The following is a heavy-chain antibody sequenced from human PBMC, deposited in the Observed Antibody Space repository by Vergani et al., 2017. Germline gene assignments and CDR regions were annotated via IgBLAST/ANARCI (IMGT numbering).Heavy chain of an antibody. CDR2: IQFDGSNQ. Sequence: QVQLVESGGGVVQRGGSLRLSCATSGFTLSNYDMQWIRQGPGKGLEFVAFIQFDGSNQYYADSVKGRFTLSRDNAKNSLYLQMNSLRAEDTALYYCAKDHYDFWSGYPNLSPFDLWGRGTLVTVSS. D-gene: IGHD3-3*01. CDR3: AKDHYDFWSGYPNLSPFDL. CDR1: GFTLSNYD. V-gene: IGHV3-30*02. J-gene: IGHJ2*01.